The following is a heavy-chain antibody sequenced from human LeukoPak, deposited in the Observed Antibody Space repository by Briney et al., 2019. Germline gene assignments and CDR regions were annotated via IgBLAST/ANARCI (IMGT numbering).Heavy chain of an antibody. Sequence: PSETLSFTCAVYGESFSGYYWSWIRQPPGKGLEWIGEINHSGSTNYNPSLKSRVTISVDTSKNQFSLKLSSVTAADTAVYYCARGRRYSNYFDYWGQGTLVTVSS. CDR3: ARGRRYSNYFDY. CDR1: GESFSGYY. CDR2: INHSGST. V-gene: IGHV4-34*01. D-gene: IGHD2-15*01. J-gene: IGHJ4*02.